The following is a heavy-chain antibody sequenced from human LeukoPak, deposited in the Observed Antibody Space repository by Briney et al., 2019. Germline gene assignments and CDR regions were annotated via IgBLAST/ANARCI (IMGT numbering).Heavy chain of an antibody. D-gene: IGHD2-15*01. CDR2: INPSGGST. J-gene: IGHJ4*02. CDR1: GYTFTSYY. CDR3: ARDQGSGLTDY. Sequence: EASVKVSCKASGYTFTSYYMHWVRQAPGQGLEWMGIINPSGGSTSYAQKFQGRVTMTRDTSTSTVYMELSSLRSEDTDVYYCARDQGSGLTDYWGQGTLVTVSS. V-gene: IGHV1-46*01.